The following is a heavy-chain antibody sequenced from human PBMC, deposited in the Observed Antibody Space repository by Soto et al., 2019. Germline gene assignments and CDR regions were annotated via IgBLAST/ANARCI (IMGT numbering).Heavy chain of an antibody. CDR1: GFTFTSYA. D-gene: IGHD1-26*01. CDR3: VKVGGGTYPY. V-gene: IGHV3-64D*08. Sequence: GSLRLSCSASGFTFTSYAMNWVRQAPGKGLEYVSAISSYGGSTYYTDSVKGRFTISRDNSENTLYLQMSSLRPEDTAVYYCVKVGGGTYPYWGQGTLVTVSS. J-gene: IGHJ4*02. CDR2: ISSYGGST.